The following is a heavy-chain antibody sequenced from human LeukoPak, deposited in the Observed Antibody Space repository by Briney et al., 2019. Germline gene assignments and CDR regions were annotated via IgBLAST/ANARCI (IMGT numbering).Heavy chain of an antibody. Sequence: SGPTLSHPRQTLTLTRTFSGFSGSTSGVGVGWMRQRPGKALGWLALLYWGGDTRHSPSLKSRPTITKDTSKNQVVLTMTNMDPVDTATYYCAHGASSSGWYDYWGQGTLVTVSS. V-gene: IGHV2-5*02. J-gene: IGHJ4*02. CDR3: AHGASSSGWYDY. D-gene: IGHD6-19*01. CDR2: LYWGGDT. CDR1: GFSGSTSGVG.